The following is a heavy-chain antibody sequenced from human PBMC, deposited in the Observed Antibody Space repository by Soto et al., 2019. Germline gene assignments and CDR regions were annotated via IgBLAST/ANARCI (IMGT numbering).Heavy chain of an antibody. CDR1: GGSISSYY. J-gene: IGHJ4*02. CDR3: ARGQGRSFWSGHRVDY. D-gene: IGHD3-3*01. Sequence: SETLSLTCTVSGGSISSYYWSWIRQPPGKGLEWIGYIYYSGSTNYNPSLKSRVTTSVDTSKNQFSLKLSSVTAADTAVYYCARGQGRSFWSGHRVDYWGQGTLVTVSS. CDR2: IYYSGST. V-gene: IGHV4-59*12.